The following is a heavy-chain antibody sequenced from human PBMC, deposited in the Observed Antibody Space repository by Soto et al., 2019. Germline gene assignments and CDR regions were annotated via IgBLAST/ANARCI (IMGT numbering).Heavy chain of an antibody. CDR3: ARLIAAAGGNRAY. V-gene: IGHV4-39*01. CDR1: GGSIRTSSYY. J-gene: IGHJ4*02. Sequence: QLQLQESGPGLVKPSETLSLTCTVSGGSIRTSSYYWGWIRQPPGKGLEWIGSIYYSGSTHYNPSLKSRVTISADTSKNQSSLKLSSVTAADTAVYYCARLIAAAGGNRAYWGQGTLVTVSS. CDR2: IYYSGST. D-gene: IGHD6-13*01.